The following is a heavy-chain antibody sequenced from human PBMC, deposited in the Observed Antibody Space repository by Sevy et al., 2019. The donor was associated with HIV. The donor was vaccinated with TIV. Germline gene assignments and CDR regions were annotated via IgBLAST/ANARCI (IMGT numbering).Heavy chain of an antibody. Sequence: ASVKVSCKASGYTFTSYDINWVRQATGQGLEWMGWMNPNSGNTGNAQKFQGRVTMTRNTSISTAYMELSSLRSEDTAVYYCARGLSSGWFDAFDIWGQGTMVTVSS. CDR2: MNPNSGNT. CDR3: ARGLSSGWFDAFDI. J-gene: IGHJ3*02. D-gene: IGHD6-19*01. CDR1: GYTFTSYD. V-gene: IGHV1-8*01.